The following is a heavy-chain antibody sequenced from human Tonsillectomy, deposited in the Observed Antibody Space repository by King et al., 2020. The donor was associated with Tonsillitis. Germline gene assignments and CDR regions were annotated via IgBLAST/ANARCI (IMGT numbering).Heavy chain of an antibody. CDR3: ARDYGGNSFGWFDP. CDR2: IYHTGST. V-gene: IGHV4-30-2*01. Sequence: QLQESGSGLVKPSQTLSLTCAVSGGSISGGGYSWSWIRQPPGKGLEWIGYIYHTGSTYYNPSLKSRVTISVDRSKNQFSLHLSSVTAADTAVYYCARDYGGNSFGWFDPWCQGTLVTVSS. D-gene: IGHD4-23*01. CDR1: GGSISGGGYS. J-gene: IGHJ5*02.